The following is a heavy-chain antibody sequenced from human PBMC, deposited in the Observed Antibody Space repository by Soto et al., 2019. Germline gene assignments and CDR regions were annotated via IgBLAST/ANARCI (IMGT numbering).Heavy chain of an antibody. Sequence: GGSLRLSCAASAFTFSGDSMTWVRQAPGKGLEWVSLITGSGVTTYYADSVKGRFTVSRDNSKNTLYLQMNSLRAEDTAVYYCARALSGSIRYFDYWGQGSLVTVSS. V-gene: IGHV3-23*01. CDR1: AFTFSGDS. CDR3: ARALSGSIRYFDY. D-gene: IGHD1-26*01. CDR2: ITGSGVTT. J-gene: IGHJ4*02.